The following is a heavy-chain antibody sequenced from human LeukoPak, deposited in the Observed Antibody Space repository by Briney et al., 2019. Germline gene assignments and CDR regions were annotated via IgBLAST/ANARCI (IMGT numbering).Heavy chain of an antibody. D-gene: IGHD1-26*01. CDR1: GASVSSASY. CDR3: ARSRAFNSGAFDP. Sequence: SETLSLTCTVSGASVSSASYWTWIRQPPGKGVEWIAHIYNGVNTNYNPSLKSRVTISVDTSKNRFSLRLNSVTAADTAVYYCARSRAFNSGAFDPWGQGSLVTVSS. J-gene: IGHJ5*02. CDR2: IYNGVNT. V-gene: IGHV4-61*01.